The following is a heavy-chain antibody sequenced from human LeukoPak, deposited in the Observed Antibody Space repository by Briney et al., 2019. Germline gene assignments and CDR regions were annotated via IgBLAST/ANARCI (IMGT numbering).Heavy chain of an antibody. D-gene: IGHD2-2*01. V-gene: IGHV3-23*01. Sequence: GGSVTRSCAASGFTCSSYAMRWLRQAPGQGLEWFFAISGSGGSTYYADSVKGRFTTPRDNAQNSLYLQMNSLRAEDTAVYYCAREIVVVPAASYYYYYGMDVWRQGPTVTVPS. CDR1: GFTCSSYA. CDR2: ISGSGGST. CDR3: AREIVVVPAASYYYYYGMDV. J-gene: IGHJ6*02.